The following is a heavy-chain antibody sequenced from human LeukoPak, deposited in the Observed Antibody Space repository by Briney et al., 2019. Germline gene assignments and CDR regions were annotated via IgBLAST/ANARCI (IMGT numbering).Heavy chain of an antibody. CDR1: GYTFRDYS. D-gene: IGHD3-16*02. CDR2: ISNTDSYI. J-gene: IGHJ3*02. Sequence: GGSLRLSCAASGYTFRDYSVNWVRQVPGKGLEWVSSISNTDSYIYYAGSVKGRFTISRDNAKNSLFLQMNSLRDEDTAVYYCVSGNDPDYLWGTYRVDAFDIWGQGRMLIVSS. V-gene: IGHV3-21*01. CDR3: VSGNDPDYLWGTYRVDAFDI.